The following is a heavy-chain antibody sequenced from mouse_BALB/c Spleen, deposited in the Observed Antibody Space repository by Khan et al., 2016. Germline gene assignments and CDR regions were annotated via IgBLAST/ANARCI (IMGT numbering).Heavy chain of an antibody. D-gene: IGHD2-1*01. CDR2: ISYDGSN. V-gene: IGHV3-6*02. Sequence: EVQLQESGPGLVKPSQSLSLTCSVTGYSITSGYYWNWIRQFPGNKLEWMGYISYDGSNNYNPSLKNRISITRDTSKNQFFLKLNSVTNEDKATFYCAAYGSYVRFDYWGQGPSITVSA. CDR3: AAYGSYVRFDY. J-gene: IGHJ3*01. CDR1: GYSITSGYY.